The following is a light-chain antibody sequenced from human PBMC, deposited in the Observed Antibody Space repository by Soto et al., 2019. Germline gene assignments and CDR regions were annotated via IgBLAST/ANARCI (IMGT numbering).Light chain of an antibody. V-gene: IGLV2-14*01. CDR1: SSDVGGYNF. CDR3: NSYTSTKSWV. J-gene: IGLJ3*02. CDR2: EVS. Sequence: QSALTQPASVSGSPGQSITISCTGTSSDVGGYNFVSWYQQHPGKAPKVMIYEVSNRLSGVSNRFSGSKSGNTASLTISGLQAEDEADYYCNSYTSTKSWVFGGGTKLTVL.